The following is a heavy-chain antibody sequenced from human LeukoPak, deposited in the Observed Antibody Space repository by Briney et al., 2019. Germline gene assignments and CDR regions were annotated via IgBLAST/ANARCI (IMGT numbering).Heavy chain of an antibody. Sequence: GGSLRLSCAASGFTVSSNYMSWVCQAPGKGLEWVSVIYSGGSSYYADSVKGRFTISRDNSTNTLYLQMNSLRAEDTAVYYCVRESITAPVVFDFWGQGTMVTVSP. J-gene: IGHJ3*01. V-gene: IGHV3-66*01. CDR2: IYSGGSS. CDR1: GFTVSSNY. CDR3: VRESITAPVVFDF. D-gene: IGHD6-6*01.